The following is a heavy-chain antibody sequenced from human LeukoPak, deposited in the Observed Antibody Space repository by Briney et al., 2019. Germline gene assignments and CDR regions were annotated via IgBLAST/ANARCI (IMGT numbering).Heavy chain of an antibody. Sequence: GGSLRLSYAASGFTFGNYWMKWVRQAPGKGLVWVSRLNTDGSLATYADSVKGQFTISRDNAKNTLYLQMNSLRVDDTAVYYCARELDAAQTVDYWGQGTLVTVSS. CDR3: ARELDAAQTVDY. J-gene: IGHJ4*02. D-gene: IGHD1-14*01. CDR1: GFTFGNYW. V-gene: IGHV3-74*01. CDR2: LNTDGSLA.